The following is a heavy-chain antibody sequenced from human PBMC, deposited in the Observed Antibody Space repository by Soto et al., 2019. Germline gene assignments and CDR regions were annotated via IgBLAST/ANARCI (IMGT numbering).Heavy chain of an antibody. CDR2: IYWDDDK. V-gene: IGHV2-5*02. J-gene: IGHJ6*02. CDR1: GFSLSRSGVG. Sequence: SGPTLLNPTQPLTLICNLYGFSLSRSGVGVGWIRQPPGKALELLALIYWDDDKRYSPSLKSRLTITRDTSKNQVVLTMTNMDPVDTATYYCAHAKWELHYYWGMDVWGQGT. D-gene: IGHD1-26*01. CDR3: AHAKWELHYYWGMDV.